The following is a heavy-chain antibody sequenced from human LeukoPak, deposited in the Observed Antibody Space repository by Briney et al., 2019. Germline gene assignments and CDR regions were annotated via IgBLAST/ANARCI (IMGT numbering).Heavy chain of an antibody. D-gene: IGHD2-21*02. Sequence: SETLSLTCTVSGGSISSYYCNWMRQPPGKGLEWIGYVYKTGTTNYNPSLKSRVTISADTSKSQFSLKLNSVSAADTAVYFCVTGTGWRPDYWGQGTLVTVSS. CDR2: VYKTGTT. CDR1: GGSISSYY. J-gene: IGHJ4*02. CDR3: VTGTGWRPDY. V-gene: IGHV4-59*01.